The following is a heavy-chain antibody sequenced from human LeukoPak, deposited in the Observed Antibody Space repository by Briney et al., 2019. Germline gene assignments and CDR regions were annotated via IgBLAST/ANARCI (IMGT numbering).Heavy chain of an antibody. D-gene: IGHD6-6*01. CDR3: ARAWAARPTYFDY. V-gene: IGHV4-34*01. J-gene: IGHJ4*02. Sequence: PSETLSLTCAVYGGSFSGYYWSWIRQPPGKGLEWIGEINHSGSTNYNPSLKSRVTISVDTSKNQVSLKLSSVTAADTAVYYCARAWAARPTYFDYWGQGTLVTVSS. CDR1: GGSFSGYY. CDR2: INHSGST.